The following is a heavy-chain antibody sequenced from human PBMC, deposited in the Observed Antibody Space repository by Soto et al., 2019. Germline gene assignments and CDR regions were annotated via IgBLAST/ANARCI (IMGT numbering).Heavy chain of an antibody. CDR2: ISAYNGNT. Sequence: GASVKVSCKASGYTFTSYGISWVRQAPGQGLEWMGWISAYNGNTNYAQKLQGRGTMTTDTSTSTAYMELRSLRSDDTAVYYCARGPWAYYDFWSGYFSRYYYYYGMDVWGQGXTVTVSS. CDR3: ARGPWAYYDFWSGYFSRYYYYYGMDV. J-gene: IGHJ6*02. D-gene: IGHD3-3*01. V-gene: IGHV1-18*01. CDR1: GYTFTSYG.